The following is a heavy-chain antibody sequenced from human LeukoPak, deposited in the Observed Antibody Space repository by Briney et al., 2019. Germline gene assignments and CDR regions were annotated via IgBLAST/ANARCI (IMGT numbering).Heavy chain of an antibody. Sequence: GGSLRLSCAASGFTFSSYSMSWVRQAPGKGLEWVSYISSSSSTIYYADSVKGRFTISRDNAKNSLYLQMNSLRAEDTAVYYCARDQLYCGGPTCYRTGDDSWGQGTLVTVSS. V-gene: IGHV3-48*04. D-gene: IGHD2-2*02. J-gene: IGHJ4*02. CDR2: ISSSSSTI. CDR3: ARDQLYCGGPTCYRTGDDS. CDR1: GFTFSSYS.